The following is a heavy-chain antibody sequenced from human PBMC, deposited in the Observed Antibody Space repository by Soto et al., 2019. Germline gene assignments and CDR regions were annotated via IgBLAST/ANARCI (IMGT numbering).Heavy chain of an antibody. J-gene: IGHJ6*02. V-gene: IGHV1-69*12. CDR2: IIPIFGTA. D-gene: IGHD1-1*01. Sequence: QVQLVQSGAEVKKPGSSVKVSCKASGGTFSSYAISWVRQAPGQGLEWMGGIIPIFGTANYAQKFQGRVTITADESTSTAYMELSSLRSEDTAVYYCARAGGRELEPSDYYYGMDVWGQGTTVTVSS. CDR1: GGTFSSYA. CDR3: ARAGGRELEPSDYYYGMDV.